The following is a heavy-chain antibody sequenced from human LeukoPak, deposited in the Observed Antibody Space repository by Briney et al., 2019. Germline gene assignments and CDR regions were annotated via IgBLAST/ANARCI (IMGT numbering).Heavy chain of an antibody. D-gene: IGHD4-11*01. CDR2: VNPNSGGT. CDR1: GYTFTAYY. Sequence: ASVKVSCKASGYTFTAYYMHWVRQTPGQGLEWMGWVNPNSGGTNYAQKFQGRVTMTRDTSISTAYMELSRLTSDDTAFYYCARDATARDYSNFDYWGRGTLVTVSS. V-gene: IGHV1-2*02. CDR3: ARDATARDYSNFDY. J-gene: IGHJ4*02.